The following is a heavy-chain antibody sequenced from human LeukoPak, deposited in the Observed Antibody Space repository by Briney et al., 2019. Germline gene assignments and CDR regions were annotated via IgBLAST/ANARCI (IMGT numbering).Heavy chain of an antibody. CDR2: IGYDASST. V-gene: IGHV3-74*01. D-gene: IGHD3-3*02. J-gene: IGHJ5*02. CDR3: ALLASADAES. CDR1: GFTFSTYW. Sequence: TGGSLQLSCAASGFTFSTYWLHWVRQAPGKGLVWVARIGYDASSTSYADSVKGRFTISRDNARNTLYLQMNSLRAEDTAVYYCALLASADAESWGQGTLVTVSS.